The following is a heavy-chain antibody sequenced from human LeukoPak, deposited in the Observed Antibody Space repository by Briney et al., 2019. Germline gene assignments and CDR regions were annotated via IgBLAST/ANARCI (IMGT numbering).Heavy chain of an antibody. D-gene: IGHD3-22*01. CDR1: GYTFTSYG. V-gene: IGHV1-18*01. CDR3: ARAIYYYDSSGPYYFDY. J-gene: IGHJ4*02. Sequence: GASVKVSCKASGYTFTSYGISWVRQAPGQGLEWMGWISAYNGNTNYAQKLQGRVTMTTDTSTSTAYMELRSLRSDDTAVYYCARAIYYYDSSGPYYFDYWGQGTLVTVSS. CDR2: ISAYNGNT.